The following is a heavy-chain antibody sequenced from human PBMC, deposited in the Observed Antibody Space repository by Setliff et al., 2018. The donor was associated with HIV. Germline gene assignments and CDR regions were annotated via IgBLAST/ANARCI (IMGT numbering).Heavy chain of an antibody. J-gene: IGHJ6*03. Sequence: SETLSLTCAVSGDSITSRNYHWDWVRQPPGKGLEWIGSLFYTGSTSCNPSLKSRVTISVDTSKNQFSLTLNSVTAADTAVYYCARGSRQLTIFGVVFKTNYYFMDVWGKGTAVTVSS. CDR3: ARGSRQLTIFGVVFKTNYYFMDV. CDR2: LFYTGST. V-gene: IGHV4-39*07. CDR1: GDSITSRNYH. D-gene: IGHD3-3*01.